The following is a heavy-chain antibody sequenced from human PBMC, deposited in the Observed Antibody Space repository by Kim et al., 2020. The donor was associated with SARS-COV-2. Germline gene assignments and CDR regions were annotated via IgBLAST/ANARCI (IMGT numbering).Heavy chain of an antibody. CDR3: ARAFNPIVETTTAFDI. Sequence: SETLSLTCSVSGYSISSGYFWGWIRQPPGKGLEWIGTIYHSGSTYYNPSLKSRVTISVDTSKNQFSLKLSSVTAADTAVYYCARAFNPIVETTTAFDIWGQGTMVTVSS. V-gene: IGHV4-38-2*02. CDR2: IYHSGST. D-gene: IGHD1-26*01. J-gene: IGHJ3*02. CDR1: GYSISSGYF.